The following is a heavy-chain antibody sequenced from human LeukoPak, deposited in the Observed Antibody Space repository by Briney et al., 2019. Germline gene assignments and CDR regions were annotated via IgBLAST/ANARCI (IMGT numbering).Heavy chain of an antibody. V-gene: IGHV3-23*01. CDR2: ISGSGGST. J-gene: IGHJ4*02. CDR1: GFTFSSYA. D-gene: IGHD3-10*01. Sequence: GGFLRLSCAASGFTFSSYAMSWVRQAPGKGLEWVSAISGSGGSTYYADSVKGRFTISRDNSKNTLYLQMNSLRAEDTAVYYCAKIKGESLSLCGLDYWGQGTLVTVSS. CDR3: AKIKGESLSLCGLDY.